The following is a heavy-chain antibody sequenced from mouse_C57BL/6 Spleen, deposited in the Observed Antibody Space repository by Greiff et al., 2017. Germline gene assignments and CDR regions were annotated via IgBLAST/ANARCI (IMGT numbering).Heavy chain of an antibody. D-gene: IGHD1-1*01. CDR2: ISYDGSN. Sequence: EVKLMESGPGLVKPSQSLSLTCSVTGYSITSGYYWNWLRQFPGNKLEWMGYISYDGSNNYNPSLKNRISITRDTSKNQFFLKLNSVTTEDTATYYCARDYGSSYGYFDVWGTGTTVTVSS. CDR3: ARDYGSSYGYFDV. V-gene: IGHV3-6*01. CDR1: GYSITSGYY. J-gene: IGHJ1*03.